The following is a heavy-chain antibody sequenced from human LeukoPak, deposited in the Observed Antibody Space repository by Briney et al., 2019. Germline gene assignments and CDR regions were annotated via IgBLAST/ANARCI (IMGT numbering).Heavy chain of an antibody. D-gene: IGHD3-10*01. CDR2: IYYSGST. J-gene: IGHJ4*02. CDR3: ARQGFPDYYGSGSYFDY. V-gene: IGHV4-39*01. CDR1: GGSISSSSYY. Sequence: SETLSLTCTVSGGSISSSSYYWGWIRQPPGKGLEWIGSIYYSGSTYYNPSLKSRVTISVDTSKNQFSLKLSSVTAADTAVYYCARQGFPDYYGSGSYFDYWGQGTLVTVSS.